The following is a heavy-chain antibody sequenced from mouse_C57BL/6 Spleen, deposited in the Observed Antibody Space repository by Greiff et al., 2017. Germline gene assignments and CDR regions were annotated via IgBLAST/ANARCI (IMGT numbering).Heavy chain of an antibody. V-gene: IGHV14-4*01. CDR2: IDPENGDT. CDR3: TTAQARGDYYAMDY. Sequence: VQLKQSGAELVRPGASVKLSCTASGFNIKDDYMHWVKQRPEQGLEWIGWIDPENGDTEYASKFQGKATITADTSSNTAYLQLSSLTSEDTAVYYCTTAQARGDYYAMDYWGQGTSVTVSS. CDR1: GFNIKDDY. J-gene: IGHJ4*01. D-gene: IGHD3-2*02.